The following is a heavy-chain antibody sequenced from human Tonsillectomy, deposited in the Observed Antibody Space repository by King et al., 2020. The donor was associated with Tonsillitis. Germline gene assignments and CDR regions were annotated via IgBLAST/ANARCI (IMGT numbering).Heavy chain of an antibody. J-gene: IGHJ6*02. CDR1: GGFISSYY. CDR3: ARDPSVAWEEYYHGMDV. V-gene: IGHV4-59*01. D-gene: IGHD6-19*01. Sequence: QLQESGPGLVKPSETLSLTCTVSGGFISSYYWSWIRQPPGKGLEWIGYIYFSGSTDYNPSLKSRVTISVDTSKNQFSLNLTSVTAADTAVYYCARDPSVAWEEYYHGMDVWGQGTTVTVSS. CDR2: IYFSGST.